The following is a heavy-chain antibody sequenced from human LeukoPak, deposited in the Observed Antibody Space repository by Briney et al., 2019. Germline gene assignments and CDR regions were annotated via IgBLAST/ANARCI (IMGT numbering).Heavy chain of an antibody. D-gene: IGHD3-22*01. J-gene: IGHJ6*02. CDR1: GGTFISYA. CDR3: ARDPCDSSGYYEVTYYGMDV. Sequence: SVKVSCKASGGTFISYAISWVRQAPGQGLEWMGGIIPIFGTANYAQKFQGRVTITADESTSTAYMELSSLRSEDTAVYYCARDPCDSSGYYEVTYYGMDVWGQGTTVTVSS. V-gene: IGHV1-69*13. CDR2: IIPIFGTA.